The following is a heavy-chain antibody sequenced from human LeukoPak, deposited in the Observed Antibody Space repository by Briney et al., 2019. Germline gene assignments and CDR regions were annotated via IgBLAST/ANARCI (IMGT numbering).Heavy chain of an antibody. Sequence: SETLSLTCTVSGYSISSGYYWGWIRQPPGKGLEWIGSIYHSGSTYFNPSLKSRVTISVDTSKNQFSLKLSSVTVADTAVYYCARVAEETIFGVVIIGRWFDPWGQGTLVTVSS. CDR3: ARVAEETIFGVVIIGRWFDP. J-gene: IGHJ5*02. V-gene: IGHV4-38-2*02. CDR1: GYSISSGYY. D-gene: IGHD3-3*01. CDR2: IYHSGST.